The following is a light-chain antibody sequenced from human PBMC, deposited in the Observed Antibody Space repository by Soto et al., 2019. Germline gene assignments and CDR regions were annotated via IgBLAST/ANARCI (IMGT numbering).Light chain of an antibody. CDR3: QSYHSSTPYV. J-gene: IGLJ1*01. CDR2: EDN. CDR1: GGSIASGY. Sequence: NFMLTQPPSVSESPGKTVTISCTRSGGSIASGYVQWYQQRPGSAPTTVIYEDNQRPSGVPDRFSGSIDRSSNSASLTISGLKTEDEADYYCQSYHSSTPYVFGTGTKVTVL. V-gene: IGLV6-57*03.